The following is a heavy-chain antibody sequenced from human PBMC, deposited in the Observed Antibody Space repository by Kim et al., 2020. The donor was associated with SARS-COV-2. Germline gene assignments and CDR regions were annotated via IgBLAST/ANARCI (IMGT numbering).Heavy chain of an antibody. CDR1: GFKFEDYG. J-gene: IGHJ6*02. V-gene: IGHV3-20*04. D-gene: IGHD4-17*01. CDR3: ARNGAQNDFVDTSGGYYFGMDV. CDR2: VHWNAGTS. Sequence: GGSLRLSCVGSGFKFEDYGMSWVRQAPGKGLEWVSGVHWNAGTSAYSGSVKGRFTISRDNAKNSLYLEMSGLRTEDTALYYCARNGAQNDFVDTSGGYYFGMDVWGQGTTVTVS.